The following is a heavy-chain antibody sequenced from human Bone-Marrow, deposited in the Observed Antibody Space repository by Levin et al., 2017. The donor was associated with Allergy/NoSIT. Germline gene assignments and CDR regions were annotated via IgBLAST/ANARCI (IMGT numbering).Heavy chain of an antibody. CDR3: SSPPGKPSAGTGYYYYGMDV. J-gene: IGHJ6*02. Sequence: GGSLRLPCVGSGLTFSRYWMNWVRQAPGKGLEWVANIKQDGSETYFADSVRGRFTISRANAANSVFLEMNGLRAEDTAVFYCSSPPGKPSAGTGYYYYGMDVWGQGTTVSVSS. CDR1: GLTFSRYW. V-gene: IGHV3-7*01. D-gene: IGHD6-13*01. CDR2: IKQDGSET.